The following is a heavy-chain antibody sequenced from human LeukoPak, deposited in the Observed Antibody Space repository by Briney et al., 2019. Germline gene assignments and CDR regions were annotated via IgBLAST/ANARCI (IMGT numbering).Heavy chain of an antibody. Sequence: SETLSLTCTVSGGSISSYYWSWIRQPLGKGLEWIGYIYYSGSTNYNPSLKSRVTISVDTSKNQFSLKLSSVTAADTAVYYCAAKNWNYWFDPWGQGTLVTVSS. CDR3: AAKNWNYWFDP. J-gene: IGHJ5*02. CDR1: GGSISSYY. D-gene: IGHD1-7*01. V-gene: IGHV4-59*12. CDR2: IYYSGST.